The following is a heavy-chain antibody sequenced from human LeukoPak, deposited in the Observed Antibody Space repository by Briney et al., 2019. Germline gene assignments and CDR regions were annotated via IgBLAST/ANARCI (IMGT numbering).Heavy chain of an antibody. CDR2: INPSAGST. D-gene: IGHD3-9*01. V-gene: IGHV1-46*01. J-gene: IGHJ4*02. Sequence: ASVKVSCKASGYSFTSYYMHWVRQVRQAPGQGLEWMGIINPSAGSTSYAQKFQGRVTMTRDTSTSTVYMELSSLRSEDTAVYYCARDLRYLGIDYWGQGTLVTVSS. CDR3: ARDLRYLGIDY. CDR1: GYSFTSYY.